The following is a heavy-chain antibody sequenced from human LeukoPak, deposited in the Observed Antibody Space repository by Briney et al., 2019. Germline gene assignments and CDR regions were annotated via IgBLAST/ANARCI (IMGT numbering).Heavy chain of an antibody. V-gene: IGHV4-61*02. CDR3: ARDPSSSSHFDY. CDR2: IYTSGST. CDR1: GGSISSGSYY. Sequence: SQTLSLTCTASGGSISSGSYYWSWIRQPAGKGLEWIGRIYTSGSTNYNPSLKSRVTISVDTSKNQFSLKLSSVTAADTAVYYCARDPSSSSHFDYWGQGTLVTVSS. D-gene: IGHD6-6*01. J-gene: IGHJ4*02.